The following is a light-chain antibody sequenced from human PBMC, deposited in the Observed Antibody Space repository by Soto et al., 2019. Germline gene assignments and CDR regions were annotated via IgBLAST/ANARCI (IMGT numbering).Light chain of an antibody. CDR2: EVS. Sequence: QSALTQPASVSGSPGQSITISCTGTSSDVGGYNFVSWYQQHPGKAPKLMIYEVSNRPSGISNRFSGSKSGNTASLTISGLQAEDEADYYCSSYTSSSIPVFGGGTEVTVL. V-gene: IGLV2-14*01. CDR3: SSYTSSSIPV. J-gene: IGLJ2*01. CDR1: SSDVGGYNF.